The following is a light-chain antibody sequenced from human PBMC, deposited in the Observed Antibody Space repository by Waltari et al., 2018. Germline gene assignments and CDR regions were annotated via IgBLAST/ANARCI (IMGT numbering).Light chain of an antibody. J-gene: IGLJ3*02. CDR2: DVT. V-gene: IGLV2-11*01. Sequence: QSALTQPRSVSESPGQSVTISCTGTSSDVGGYNYLSWYQHHPGKAPKLIIYDVTKRPSGVPDLFSASKSGNTASLTISGLRAEDEADYYCSSYAGTYTGVFGGGTKLTVL. CDR3: SSYAGTYTGV. CDR1: SSDVGGYNY.